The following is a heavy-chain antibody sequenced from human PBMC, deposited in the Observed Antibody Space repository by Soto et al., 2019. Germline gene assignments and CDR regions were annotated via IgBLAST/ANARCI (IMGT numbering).Heavy chain of an antibody. Sequence: QITLKESGPTLVKPTQPPTLTCTFSGFSLSTSGVGVGWIRQPPGKALEWLALIYWDVDKRYSPSLKSRLTITKDTSKNQVVLTMTNMDPVDTATYYCAHLTYYYDSSGYYSRAEYFQHWGQGTLVTVSS. CDR1: GFSLSTSGVG. J-gene: IGHJ1*01. CDR2: IYWDVDK. CDR3: AHLTYYYDSSGYYSRAEYFQH. D-gene: IGHD3-22*01. V-gene: IGHV2-5*02.